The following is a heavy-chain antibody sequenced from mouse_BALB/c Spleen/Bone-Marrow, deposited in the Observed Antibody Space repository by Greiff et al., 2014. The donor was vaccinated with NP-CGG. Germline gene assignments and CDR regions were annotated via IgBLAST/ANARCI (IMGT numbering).Heavy chain of an antibody. J-gene: IGHJ4*01. D-gene: IGHD1-1*02. V-gene: IGHV1-62-2*01. CDR1: GYTFTDYI. CDR2: FYPGSGSM. CDR3: ARHDLLSSYGLDY. Sequence: VQLQQSGAELVKPGTSVKLSCMASGYTFTDYIIHWVKQRSGQGLEWIGWFYPGSGSMKYNEKIKDKATLTADKSSSTVYMELSRLTSEDSAVYFCARHDLLSSYGLDYWGQGTSVTVSS.